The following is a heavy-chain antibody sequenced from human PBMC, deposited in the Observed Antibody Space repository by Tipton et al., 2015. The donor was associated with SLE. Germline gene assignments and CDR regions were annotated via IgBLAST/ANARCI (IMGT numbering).Heavy chain of an antibody. D-gene: IGHD3-16*01. CDR1: GGSISSSSYY. J-gene: IGHJ3*02. V-gene: IGHV4-39*07. CDR3: ARGGGGAFDM. CDR2: IYYTGTTT. Sequence: TLSLTCSVSGGSISSSSYYWGWIRQPPGKGLEWVGSIYYTGTTTYYNSFLKRRVTISVDTSKNQFSLKLSSVTAADTAVYYCARGGGGAFDMWGQGTMVTVSS.